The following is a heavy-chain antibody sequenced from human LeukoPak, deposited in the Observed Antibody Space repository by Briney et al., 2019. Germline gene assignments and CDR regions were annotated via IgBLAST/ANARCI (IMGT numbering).Heavy chain of an antibody. CDR2: IIPILGIA. CDR3: ASGYCSGGSCLDAFDI. D-gene: IGHD2-15*01. Sequence: GASVKVSCKASGGTFSSYAISWVRQAPGQGLEWMGRIIPILGIANYAQKFQVRVTITADKSTSTAYMELSSLRSEDTAVYYCASGYCSGGSCLDAFDIWGQGTMVTVSS. J-gene: IGHJ3*02. CDR1: GGTFSSYA. V-gene: IGHV1-69*04.